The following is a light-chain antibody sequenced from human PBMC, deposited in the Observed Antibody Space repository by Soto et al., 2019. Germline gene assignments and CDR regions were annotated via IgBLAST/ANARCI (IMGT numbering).Light chain of an antibody. V-gene: IGKV1-39*01. Sequence: DIQMTQSPSSLSVFVGDRVSITCRASQDIGAYLHWFQQKPGRAPKLLISTSATLQSAVPSRFRGSGSGADLTLTITSLQPEDFATYFCLQTYGSPLTFGGGTRVEMK. CDR1: QDIGAY. J-gene: IGKJ4*01. CDR2: TSA. CDR3: LQTYGSPLT.